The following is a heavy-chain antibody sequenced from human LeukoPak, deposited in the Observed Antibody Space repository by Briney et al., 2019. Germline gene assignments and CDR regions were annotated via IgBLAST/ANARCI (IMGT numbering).Heavy chain of an antibody. CDR1: GYTFTSYG. CDR3: AREGRGYSYGQGPYYYYMDV. CDR2: ISAYNGNT. V-gene: IGHV1-18*01. Sequence: ASVKVSCKASGYTFTSYGISWVRQAPGQGLEWMGWISAYNGNTNYAQKLQGRVTMTTDTSTSTAYMELRSLRSDDTAVYYCAREGRGYSYGQGPYYYYMDVWGKGTTVTVSS. D-gene: IGHD5-18*01. J-gene: IGHJ6*03.